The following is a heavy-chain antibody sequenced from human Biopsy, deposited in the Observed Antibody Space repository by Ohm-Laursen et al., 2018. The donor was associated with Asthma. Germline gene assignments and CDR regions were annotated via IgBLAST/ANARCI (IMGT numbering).Heavy chain of an antibody. Sequence: EASVKVSCKASGYNFISFAIHWVRQAPGQRLEWMGWVNTGNGDTKYSQKFQGRVTITRETSASTAYMELRSLRSEDTATYYCARTYYDFLTGQVKDVFGVWGQGTMVTVSS. V-gene: IGHV1-3*04. J-gene: IGHJ3*01. D-gene: IGHD3-9*01. CDR1: GYNFISFA. CDR2: VNTGNGDT. CDR3: ARTYYDFLTGQVKDVFGV.